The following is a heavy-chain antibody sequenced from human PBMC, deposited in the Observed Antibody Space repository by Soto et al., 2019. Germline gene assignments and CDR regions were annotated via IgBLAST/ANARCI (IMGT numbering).Heavy chain of an antibody. CDR3: ARVRPGYSYGYPNWFDP. CDR1: GFTFITYE. CDR2: ISTSGTTI. V-gene: IGHV3-48*03. J-gene: IGHJ5*02. D-gene: IGHD5-18*01. Sequence: GGSLRLSCAASGFTFITYEMNWVRQAPGKGLEWVSYISTSGTTIYYADSVKGRFTISRDNTKNSLYLQMNSLRVEDTAVYYCARVRPGYSYGYPNWFDPWGQGTLVTVSS.